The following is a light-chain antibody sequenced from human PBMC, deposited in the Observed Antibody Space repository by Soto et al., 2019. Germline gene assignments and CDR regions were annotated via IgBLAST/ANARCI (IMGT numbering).Light chain of an antibody. CDR3: FSHRRGDSHV. J-gene: IGLJ1*01. Sequence: QSVLTQPSSLSGSPGQSITISCTGTIRDVGGYNYVSWYQQYPGKAPKLMIYGVTNRPSGVSNRFSGSKTGNTASLTISGLQAEDEAYYYCFSHRRGDSHVFGTGTKVTVL. V-gene: IGLV2-14*01. CDR1: IRDVGGYNY. CDR2: GVT.